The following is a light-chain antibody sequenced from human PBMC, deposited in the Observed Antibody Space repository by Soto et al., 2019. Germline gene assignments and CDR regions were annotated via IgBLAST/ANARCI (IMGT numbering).Light chain of an antibody. CDR1: QSVSNN. CDR2: GAS. Sequence: EIVLTQSPGTLSLSPGERATLSCRASQSVSNNYLAWYQQKTGQAPRLLIYGASTRATGIPDRFSGSGSGTEFTLTISSLQSEDFAVYYCQKYNNWPPTCGQGTKVDIK. V-gene: IGKV3-15*01. CDR3: QKYNNWPPT. J-gene: IGKJ1*01.